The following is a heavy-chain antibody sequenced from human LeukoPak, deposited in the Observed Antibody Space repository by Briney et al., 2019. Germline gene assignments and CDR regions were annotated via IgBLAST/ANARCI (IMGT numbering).Heavy chain of an antibody. J-gene: IGHJ3*02. CDR3: ARGDFNDNGDYVDAFDI. CDR1: GFTFSSYE. CDR2: ISSSGSTI. V-gene: IGHV3-48*03. Sequence: PGGSLRLSCAASGFTFSSYEMNWVRQAPGKGLEWVSYISSSGSTIYYADSVKGRFTISRDNAKNSLYLQMNSLRAEDTAVYYCARGDFNDNGDYVDAFDIWGHGTMVTVSS. D-gene: IGHD4-17*01.